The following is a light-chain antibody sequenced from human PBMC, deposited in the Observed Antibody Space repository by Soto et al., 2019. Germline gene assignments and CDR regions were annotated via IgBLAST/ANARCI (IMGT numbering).Light chain of an antibody. J-gene: IGKJ1*01. CDR3: QQYNRHGT. Sequence: DIPMAQSPSTLSASVGDRVTITCRASQSISTWLAWYQQKPGKAPKLLIYKASSLESGVPSRCSGSGSGTEFTLTISSLQADDFATYCCQQYNRHGTFGQGTKVEIK. CDR1: QSISTW. CDR2: KAS. V-gene: IGKV1-5*03.